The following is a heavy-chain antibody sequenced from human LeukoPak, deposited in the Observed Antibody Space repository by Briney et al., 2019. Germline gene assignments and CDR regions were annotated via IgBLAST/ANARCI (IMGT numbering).Heavy chain of an antibody. D-gene: IGHD5-18*01. Sequence: GXXLRLSCAASGVTFSSYWMSWVRQAPGKGVGWVANIKKDGSEKDYVDSVKGRFTISRDNAKNSLYLQMNSLRAEDTAVYYCARESAMVWAIDYWGQGTLVTVSS. J-gene: IGHJ4*02. V-gene: IGHV3-7*01. CDR1: GVTFSSYW. CDR2: IKKDGSEK. CDR3: ARESAMVWAIDY.